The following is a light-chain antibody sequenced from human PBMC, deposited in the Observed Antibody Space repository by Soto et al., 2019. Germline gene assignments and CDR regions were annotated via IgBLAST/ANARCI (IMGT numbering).Light chain of an antibody. Sequence: QSVLTQPPSASGSPGQSVTISCTGTSSDVGNYNYVSWYQHHPGKAPKLMIYEVSKWPSGVPDRFSGSKSGNTASLTVSGLQAEYEADYYCTSYAGSNTYVFGTGTKVTVL. J-gene: IGLJ1*01. CDR2: EVS. CDR1: SSDVGNYNY. V-gene: IGLV2-8*01. CDR3: TSYAGSNTYV.